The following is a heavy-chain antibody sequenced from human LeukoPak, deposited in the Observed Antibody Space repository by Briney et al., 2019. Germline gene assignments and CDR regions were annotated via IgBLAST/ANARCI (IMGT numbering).Heavy chain of an antibody. J-gene: IGHJ4*02. Sequence: PSETLSLTCTVSGGSISSSSYYWGWIRQPPGKGLEWIGRIYYSGRTYYNPSLKSRVTISVDTSKSQFSLKLSSVTAADTAVYYCAPFYYYDSSAYYGANWGQGTLVTVSS. CDR1: GGSISSSSYY. V-gene: IGHV4-39*01. CDR3: APFYYYDSSAYYGAN. D-gene: IGHD3-22*01. CDR2: IYYSGRT.